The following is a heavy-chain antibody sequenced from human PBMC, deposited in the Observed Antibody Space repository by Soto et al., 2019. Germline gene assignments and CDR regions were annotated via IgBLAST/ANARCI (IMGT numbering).Heavy chain of an antibody. Sequence: EVQLLESGGGLVQPGGCLRLGCGVSGFTFTNYAMNWVLQAPGKGLEWVSSISARGDRTCYADSVKGLFPISRHHSKKTVYLQMKSLRADDPALYYCAQSTGGLWFGDPTCGMDVWGQGTTVTVSS. V-gene: IGHV3-23*01. CDR2: ISARGDRT. J-gene: IGHJ6*02. CDR1: GFTFTNYA. D-gene: IGHD3-10*01. CDR3: AQSTGGLWFGDPTCGMDV.